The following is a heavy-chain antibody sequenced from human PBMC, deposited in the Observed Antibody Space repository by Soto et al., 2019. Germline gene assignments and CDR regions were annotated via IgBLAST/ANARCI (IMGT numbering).Heavy chain of an antibody. CDR3: ARLNIVAY. J-gene: IGHJ4*02. D-gene: IGHD5-12*01. V-gene: IGHV4-34*01. Sequence: SETLSLTCAVYGGSFSGYYWSWIRQPPGKGLEWIGEINHSGSTNYNPSLKSRVTISVDTSKNQFSLKLSSVTAADTAVYYCARLNIVAYWGQGTLVTVSS. CDR1: GGSFSGYY. CDR2: INHSGST.